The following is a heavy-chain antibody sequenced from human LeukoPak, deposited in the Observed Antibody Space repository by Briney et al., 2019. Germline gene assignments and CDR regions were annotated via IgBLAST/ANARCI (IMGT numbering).Heavy chain of an antibody. CDR3: GRFTRSGDSVY. CDR2: IKQDGSEK. D-gene: IGHD7-27*01. J-gene: IGHJ4*02. Sequence: GGSLRLSCAASGFTFSSYWMSWVRQAPGKGLEWVANIKQDGSEKQYVDSVKGRFAISRDNAENSLYLQMDSLKAEDTAVYYCGRFTRSGDSVYWGQGTLVTVSS. V-gene: IGHV3-7*04. CDR1: GFTFSSYW.